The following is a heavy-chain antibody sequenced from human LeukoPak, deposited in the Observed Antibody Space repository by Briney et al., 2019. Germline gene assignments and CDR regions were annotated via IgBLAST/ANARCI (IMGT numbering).Heavy chain of an antibody. CDR1: GGSISTGSYY. Sequence: SETLSLTCTVSGGSISTGSYYWSWIRQPAGKGLEWIGRIYTSGSTNYNPSLKSRVTISVDTSKNQFSLKLSSVTAADTAVYYCARNDYGDHGVDYWGQGTLVTVSS. J-gene: IGHJ4*02. D-gene: IGHD4-17*01. CDR3: ARNDYGDHGVDY. V-gene: IGHV4-61*02. CDR2: IYTSGST.